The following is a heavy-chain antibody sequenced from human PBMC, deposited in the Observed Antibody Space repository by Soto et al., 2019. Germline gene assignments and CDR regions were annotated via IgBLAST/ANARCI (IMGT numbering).Heavy chain of an antibody. CDR1: GGTFSSYA. V-gene: IGHV1-69*13. D-gene: IGHD3-10*01. CDR2: IIPIFGTA. J-gene: IGHJ4*02. Sequence: GASVKVSCKASGGTFSSYAISWVRQAPGQGLGWMGGIIPIFGTANYAQKFQGRVTITADESTSTAYMELSSLRSEDTAVYYCATQRGLLWFGELFFDYWGQGTLVTVSS. CDR3: ATQRGLLWFGELFFDY.